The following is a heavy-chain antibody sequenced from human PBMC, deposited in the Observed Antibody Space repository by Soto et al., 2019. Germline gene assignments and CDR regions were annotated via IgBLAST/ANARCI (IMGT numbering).Heavy chain of an antibody. CDR2: ISYDGSNK. Sequence: QVPLVESGGGVVQPGRSLRLSCAASGFTFSSYGMHWVRQAPGKGLEWVAVISYDGSNKYYADSVKGRFTISRDNSKNTLSLQMNSLRAEDTAVYYCAKPGVPEYYFDYWGQGTLVTVSS. J-gene: IGHJ4*02. CDR3: AKPGVPEYYFDY. V-gene: IGHV3-30*18. CDR1: GFTFSSYG.